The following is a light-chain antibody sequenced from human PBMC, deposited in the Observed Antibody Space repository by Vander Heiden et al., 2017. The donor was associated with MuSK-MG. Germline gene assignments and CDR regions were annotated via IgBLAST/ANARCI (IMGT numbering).Light chain of an antibody. CDR1: QSVASY. CDR3: LQLNDSPYT. V-gene: IGKV1-9*01. CDR2: ATS. J-gene: IGKJ2*01. Sequence: DIRLTHSPSFLSASVGDRVTISCRASQSVASYLAWYQQKPGKVPSLLIYATSTLESGVPSRFSGSGSGTEFTLTITSLQPEDVATYYCLQLNDSPYTFGHGTKVEIK.